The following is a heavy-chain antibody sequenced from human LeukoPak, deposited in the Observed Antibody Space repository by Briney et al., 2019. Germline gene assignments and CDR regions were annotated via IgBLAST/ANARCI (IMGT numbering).Heavy chain of an antibody. J-gene: IGHJ5*02. CDR2: INPNSGGT. V-gene: IGHV1-2*02. Sequence: ASVKVSCKASGYTFTGYYIHWVRQAPGQGLEWMGWINPNSGGTNYAQKFQGRVTMTRDTSISTAYMDVGRLRSDDTAVYYCARGRSDSGYVEDWFDPWGQGTLVTVSS. D-gene: IGHD5-12*01. CDR1: GYTFTGYY. CDR3: ARGRSDSGYVEDWFDP.